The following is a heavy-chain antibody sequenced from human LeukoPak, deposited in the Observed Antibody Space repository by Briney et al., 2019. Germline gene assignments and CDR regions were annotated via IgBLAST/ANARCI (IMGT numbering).Heavy chain of an antibody. CDR1: GYSFTSYW. CDR2: IDPSDSYT. J-gene: IGHJ4*02. CDR3: ARLKGYYDSSGPGGYFDY. V-gene: IGHV5-10-1*01. D-gene: IGHD3-22*01. Sequence: GESLKISCKGSGYSFTSYWISWVRQMPGKGLEWMGRIDPSDSYTNYSPSFQGHVTISADKSISTAYLQWSSLKASDTAMYCCARLKGYYDSSGPGGYFDYWGQGTLVTVSS.